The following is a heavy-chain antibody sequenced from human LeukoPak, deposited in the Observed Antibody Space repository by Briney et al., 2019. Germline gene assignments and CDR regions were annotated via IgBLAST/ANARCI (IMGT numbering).Heavy chain of an antibody. D-gene: IGHD4-17*01. CDR3: ARDMTTATTCYLQH. V-gene: IGHV3-21*01. J-gene: IGHJ1*01. CDR2: ISSSSNYI. CDR1: GFTFSTYS. Sequence: GGSLRLSCAASGFTFSTYSMNWVRQAPGKGLEWVSSISSSSNYIYYADSVKGRFSISRDDAKNSLFLQTNGLRAEDTAVYYCARDMTTATTCYLQHWGQGTLVTVSS.